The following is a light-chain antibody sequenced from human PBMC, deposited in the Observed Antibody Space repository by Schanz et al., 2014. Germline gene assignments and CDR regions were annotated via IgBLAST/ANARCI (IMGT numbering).Light chain of an antibody. CDR2: GAS. J-gene: IGKJ1*01. Sequence: EIVLTQSPATLSLSPGERATLSCRASQSVSSYLAWYQQKPGQAPRLLIHGASTRATGIPARFSGTGSGTEFTLTISSLQSEDFAIYFCQQYISWPMTFGQGTKVEMK. V-gene: IGKV3-15*01. CDR3: QQYISWPMT. CDR1: QSVSSY.